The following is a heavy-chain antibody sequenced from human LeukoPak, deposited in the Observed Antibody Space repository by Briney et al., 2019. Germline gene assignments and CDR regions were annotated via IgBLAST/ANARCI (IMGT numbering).Heavy chain of an antibody. D-gene: IGHD3-22*01. CDR2: IAFDARDQ. J-gene: IGHJ4*02. CDR1: GLTFSSYA. V-gene: IGHV3-30*04. CDR3: ATQPCSSGSCYLHY. Sequence: PGGPLRLSCAASGLTFSSYAMHWVRQAPGKGLEWVAVIAFDARDQFYADSVRGRFTLSRDNSRNMLFLQMTSLAAEDTAMYYCATQPCSSGSCYLHYWGQGTLVTVSS.